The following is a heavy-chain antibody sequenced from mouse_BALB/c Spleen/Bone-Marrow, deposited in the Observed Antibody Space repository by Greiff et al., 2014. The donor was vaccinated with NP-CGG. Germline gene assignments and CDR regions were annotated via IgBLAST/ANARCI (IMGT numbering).Heavy chain of an antibody. J-gene: IGHJ4*01. CDR3: ARQGVYYGKTYYAMDY. D-gene: IGHD2-1*01. CDR1: GFTFSSYI. V-gene: IGHV5-12-2*01. CDR2: ISNGGGST. Sequence: VQLKESGGGLVQPGGSLKISCAASGFTFSSYIMSWVRQTPEKRLEWVAYISNGGGSTYYPDTVKGRFTISRDNAKNTLYLQMISLKSEDTAMYYCARQGVYYGKTYYAMDYWGQGTPVTVSS.